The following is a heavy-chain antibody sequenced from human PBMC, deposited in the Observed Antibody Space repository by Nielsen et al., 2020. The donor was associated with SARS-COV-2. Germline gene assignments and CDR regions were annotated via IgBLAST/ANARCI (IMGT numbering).Heavy chain of an antibody. J-gene: IGHJ4*02. V-gene: IGHV3-30*04. CDR1: GFTFSHYA. D-gene: IGHD3-22*01. Sequence: GESLKISCAGSGFTFSHYAMHWVRQAPGKGLEWVAIISYDGSNKYYADSVKGRFTISRDDSKNTLYLQMNSLRPDDTAVYYCARDSWDSLRYFVHWGQGAQVTVSS. CDR3: ARDSWDSLRYFVH. CDR2: ISYDGSNK.